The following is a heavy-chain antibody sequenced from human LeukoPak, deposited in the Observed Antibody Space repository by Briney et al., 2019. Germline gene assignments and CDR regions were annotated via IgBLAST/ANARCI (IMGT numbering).Heavy chain of an antibody. V-gene: IGHV1-46*01. J-gene: IGHJ6*02. D-gene: IGHD3-3*01. CDR3: ARAGGVTIFAVVTAPYYQYYGLDV. CDR2: IHPSSGST. CDR1: GYTFTRYY. Sequence: GASVKVSCKASGYTFTRYYMHWVRQAPGQGLEWMGIIHPSSGSTSYAQKFEGRVTLTRDTSTSTVYMELISLRSEDTAVYYCARAGGVTIFAVVTAPYYQYYGLDVWGQGTTITVSS.